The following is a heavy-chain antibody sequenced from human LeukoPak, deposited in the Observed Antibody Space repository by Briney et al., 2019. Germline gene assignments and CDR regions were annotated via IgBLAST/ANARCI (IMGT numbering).Heavy chain of an antibody. Sequence: GESLKISCKGSGYTFAIYWIGWVRQMPGKGLEWMGNIYPGDSDTRYSRSFRGQVSISADKSISTAYLQWSSLKASDTAIYYCARFRGRDRRLGIDYWGQGTSVTVSP. J-gene: IGHJ4*02. CDR1: GYTFAIYW. D-gene: IGHD6-25*01. CDR3: ARFRGRDRRLGIDY. V-gene: IGHV5-51*01. CDR2: IYPGDSDT.